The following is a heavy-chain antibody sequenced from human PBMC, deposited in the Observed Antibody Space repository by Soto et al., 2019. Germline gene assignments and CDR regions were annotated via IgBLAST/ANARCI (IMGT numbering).Heavy chain of an antibody. V-gene: IGHV4-4*02. CDR1: GASISSNYW. J-gene: IGHJ6*02. CDR3: AGSYMLRAVLITMTGVDV. CDR2: IHHSGST. Sequence: SETLSLTCAVSGASISSNYWWSWVRQSPGRGLEWIGEIHHSGSTNYNPSLKSRVTISVDKSQNQFSLNLSSVTAADTAVYYCAGSYMLRAVLITMTGVDVWGQGPTVTVSS. D-gene: IGHD3-10*01.